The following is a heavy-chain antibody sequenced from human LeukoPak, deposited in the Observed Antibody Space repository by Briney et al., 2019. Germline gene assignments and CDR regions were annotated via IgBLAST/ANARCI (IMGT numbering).Heavy chain of an antibody. V-gene: IGHV3-23*01. Sequence: AGGSLRLSCAASGFTFSSYAMSWVRQAPGKGLEWVSAISGSGGSTYYADSVKGRFTISRDNSKNTLYLQMNSLRAEDTAVYYCAKDFHIVVVTATIRSDYWGQGTLVTVSS. J-gene: IGHJ4*02. CDR1: GFTFSSYA. CDR3: AKDFHIVVVTATIRSDY. CDR2: ISGSGGST. D-gene: IGHD2-21*02.